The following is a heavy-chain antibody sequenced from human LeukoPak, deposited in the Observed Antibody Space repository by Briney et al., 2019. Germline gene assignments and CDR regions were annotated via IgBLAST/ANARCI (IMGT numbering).Heavy chain of an antibody. V-gene: IGHV4-59*12. CDR2: IYYSGST. CDR1: GGSISSYY. Sequence: PSETLSLTCTVSGGSISSYYWSWIRQPPGKGLEWIGYIYYSGSTNYNPSLKSRVTISVDTSKNQFSLKLSSVTAADTAVYYCARTPPPRPTLAYCGGDCYSGGWFDPWGQGTLVTVSS. CDR3: ARTPPPRPTLAYCGGDCYSGGWFDP. D-gene: IGHD2-21*02. J-gene: IGHJ5*02.